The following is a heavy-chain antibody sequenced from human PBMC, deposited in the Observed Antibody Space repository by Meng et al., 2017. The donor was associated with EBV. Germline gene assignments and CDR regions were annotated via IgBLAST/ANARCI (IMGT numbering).Heavy chain of an antibody. D-gene: IGHD3-16*02. CDR3: ARVRTFGGVIPPDY. J-gene: IGHJ4*02. Sequence: QVQSVTSGREVKRPGATGKVSCKASGYTFTSYGTSWVRQAPGQGLEWMGWISAYNGNTNYAQKLQGRVTMTTDTSTSTAYMELRSLRSDDTAVYYCARVRTFGGVIPPDYWGQGTLVTVSS. CDR1: GYTFTSYG. CDR2: ISAYNGNT. V-gene: IGHV1-18*01.